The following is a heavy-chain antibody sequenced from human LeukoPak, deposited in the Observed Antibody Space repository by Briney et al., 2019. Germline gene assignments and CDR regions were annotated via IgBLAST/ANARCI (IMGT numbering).Heavy chain of an antibody. CDR1: GGSISSYY. Sequence: TSSETLSLTCTVSGGSISSYYWSWIRQPPGKGLEWIGYIYYSGSTDYNPSLKSRVTISVDTSKNQFSLKLSSVTAADTAVYYCARTNIVATIISYYFDYWGQGTLVTVSS. D-gene: IGHD5-12*01. J-gene: IGHJ4*02. CDR2: IYYSGST. CDR3: ARTNIVATIISYYFDY. V-gene: IGHV4-59*01.